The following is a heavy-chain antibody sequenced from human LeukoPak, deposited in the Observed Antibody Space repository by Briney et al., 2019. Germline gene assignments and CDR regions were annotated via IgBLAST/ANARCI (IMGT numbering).Heavy chain of an antibody. CDR3: AKLAGIRGWFVYYFDY. D-gene: IGHD6-19*01. V-gene: IGHV3-23*01. CDR1: GFTFCTHD. J-gene: IGHJ4*02. CDR2: MSGRGDTS. Sequence: GGSLRLSCAASGFTFCTHDMTWVRQAPGKGLEWVSGMSGRGDTSYYADSVKGRFTISRDNSKNTLFLQMNSLRAEDTAVYYCAKLAGIRGWFVYYFDYWGQGTLVTVS.